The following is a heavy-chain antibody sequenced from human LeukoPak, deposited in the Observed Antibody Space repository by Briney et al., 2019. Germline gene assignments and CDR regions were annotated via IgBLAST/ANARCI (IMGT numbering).Heavy chain of an antibody. CDR2: IYHSGST. CDR1: GGSISSSNW. CDR3: ARDRGQVVQDWYFDL. D-gene: IGHD2-15*01. J-gene: IGHJ2*01. Sequence: SETLSLTCAVSGGSISSSNWWSWVRQPPGKGLEWIGEIYHSGSTNYNPSLKSRVTISVDKSKNQFSLKLSSVTAADTAVYYCARDRGQVVQDWYFDLWGRGTLVTVSS. V-gene: IGHV4-4*02.